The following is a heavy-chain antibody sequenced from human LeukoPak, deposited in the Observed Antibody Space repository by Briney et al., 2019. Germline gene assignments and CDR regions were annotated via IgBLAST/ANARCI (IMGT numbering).Heavy chain of an antibody. CDR3: ATEGGCDSSGYYQPWFDP. Sequence: ASVKVSCKVSGYTLTELSMHWVRQAPGKGLEWMGGFDPEDGETIYAQKFQGRVTMTEDTSTDTAYMELSSLRSEDTAVYYCATEGGCDSSGYYQPWFDPWGQGTLVTVPS. J-gene: IGHJ5*02. D-gene: IGHD3-22*01. CDR1: GYTLTELS. V-gene: IGHV1-24*01. CDR2: FDPEDGET.